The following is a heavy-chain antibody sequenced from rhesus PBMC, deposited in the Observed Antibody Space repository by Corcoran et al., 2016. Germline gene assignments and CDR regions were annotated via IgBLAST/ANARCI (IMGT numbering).Heavy chain of an antibody. CDR2: ISSASSYL. CDR3: TSIAAAGTVDY. CDR1: GFTFSSYG. Sequence: EVQLVESGGGLVQPGGSLRLSCAASGFTFSSYGMTWVRRALGKGLEWVSSISSASSYLYYADSVKGRFTISRDNAKNSLSLQMNSLRAEDTTVYYCTSIAAAGTVDYWGQGVLVTVSS. D-gene: IGHD6-31*01. V-gene: IGHV3S16*01. J-gene: IGHJ4*01.